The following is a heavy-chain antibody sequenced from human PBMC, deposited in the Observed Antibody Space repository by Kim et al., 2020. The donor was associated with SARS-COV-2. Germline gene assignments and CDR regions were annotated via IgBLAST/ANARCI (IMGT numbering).Heavy chain of an antibody. CDR3: AKGDSSGSRVFLGYFDS. CDR1: GFLFYNYV. J-gene: IGHJ4*02. V-gene: IGHV3-23*03. Sequence: GGSLRLSCEASGFLFYNYVMSWVRQAPGKGLEWVAVVYSGVASTYYADSVKGRFIVTRDDSKKTLYLQMNSLRAEDTAVYYCAKGDSSGSRVFLGYFDSWGQGIEVAVSS. CDR2: VYSGVAST. D-gene: IGHD3-22*01.